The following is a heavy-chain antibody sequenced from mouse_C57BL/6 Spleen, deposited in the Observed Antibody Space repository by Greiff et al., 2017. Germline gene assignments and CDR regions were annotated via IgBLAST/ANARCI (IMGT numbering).Heavy chain of an antibody. J-gene: IGHJ3*01. Sequence: QAQLKQSGPELVKPGASVKISCKASGYAFSSSWMNWVKQRPGKGLEWIGRIYPGDGDTNYNGKFKGKATLTADKSSSTAYMQLSSLTSEDSAVYFCARGFDYGPWFAYWGQGTLVTVSA. V-gene: IGHV1-82*01. CDR2: IYPGDGDT. CDR1: GYAFSSSW. CDR3: ARGFDYGPWFAY. D-gene: IGHD1-1*01.